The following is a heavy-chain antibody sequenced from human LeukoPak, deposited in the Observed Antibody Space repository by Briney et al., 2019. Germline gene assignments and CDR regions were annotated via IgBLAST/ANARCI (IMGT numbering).Heavy chain of an antibody. Sequence: GGSLRLSCAASRFTFSSYTMSWVRQAPGQGLEWVSAISGSGDTTYYADSVKGRFTISRDNSKNTLYLQMTSLRAEDTAVYYCAKDPLYYYWGQGTLVTVSS. D-gene: IGHD2-21*01. CDR3: AKDPLYYY. J-gene: IGHJ4*02. CDR2: ISGSGDTT. CDR1: RFTFSSYT. V-gene: IGHV3-23*01.